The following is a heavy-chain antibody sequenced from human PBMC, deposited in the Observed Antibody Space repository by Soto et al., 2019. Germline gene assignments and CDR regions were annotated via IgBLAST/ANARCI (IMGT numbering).Heavy chain of an antibody. V-gene: IGHV3-53*01. D-gene: IGHD2-2*01. Sequence: EVQLVASGGGLIQPGGSLRLSCAASGFAVNSDYMSWVRQAPGKGLEWVSVLYGGGTTHYSESVKGRFTISRDNSKNTVFLQMNSLRADVTAVYYCVRTSSYWGQGTRVIVSS. CDR2: LYGGGTT. CDR3: VRTSSY. CDR1: GFAVNSDY. J-gene: IGHJ4*02.